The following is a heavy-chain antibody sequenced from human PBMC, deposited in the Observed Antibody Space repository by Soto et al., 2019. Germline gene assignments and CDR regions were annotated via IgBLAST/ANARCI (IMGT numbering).Heavy chain of an antibody. CDR3: ARSYSGYDPPAFDY. Sequence: GASVKVSCKASVYTFTSYGISWVRQAPGQGLEWMGWISAYNGNTNYAQKLQGRVTMTTDTSTSTAYMELRSLRSDDTAVYYCARSYSGYDPPAFDYWGQGTLVTVSS. CDR2: ISAYNGNT. J-gene: IGHJ4*02. V-gene: IGHV1-18*01. CDR1: VYTFTSYG. D-gene: IGHD5-12*01.